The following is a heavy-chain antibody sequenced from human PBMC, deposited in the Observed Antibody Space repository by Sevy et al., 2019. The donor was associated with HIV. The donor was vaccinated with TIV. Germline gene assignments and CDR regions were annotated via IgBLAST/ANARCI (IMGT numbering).Heavy chain of an antibody. Sequence: GGSLRLSCAASGFSVSNSYMSWVRQAPGKGLQWVSVIYSGDSTYYTDSVKGRFTISRDNSKNTLYLQMNSLGAEDTAVYYCARLSVYYYDSSGYYTTGHAFDIWGQGTMVTVS. J-gene: IGHJ3*02. V-gene: IGHV3-53*01. CDR3: ARLSVYYYDSSGYYTTGHAFDI. CDR2: IYSGDST. D-gene: IGHD3-22*01. CDR1: GFSVSNSY.